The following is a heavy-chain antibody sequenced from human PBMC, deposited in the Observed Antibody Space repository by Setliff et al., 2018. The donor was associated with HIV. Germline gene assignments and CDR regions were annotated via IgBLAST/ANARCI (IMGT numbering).Heavy chain of an antibody. CDR3: AKTPLARVRGAQPYFDY. J-gene: IGHJ4*02. V-gene: IGHV3-23*01. Sequence: PGGSLRLSCAASGFSLRTYAMSWVRQAPGKGLEWVSVISGSGGSTYYADSVKGRFTISRDNSKNTRYMQMNRPRAEDSAVYYCAKTPLARVRGAQPYFDYWGQGTLVTVSS. CDR1: GFSLRTYA. D-gene: IGHD3-10*01. CDR2: ISGSGGST.